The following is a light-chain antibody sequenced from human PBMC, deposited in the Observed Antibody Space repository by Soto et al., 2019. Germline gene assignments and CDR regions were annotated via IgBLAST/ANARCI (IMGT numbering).Light chain of an antibody. CDR3: SSYTTTTLV. V-gene: IGLV2-14*01. CDR1: SSDIGSNNY. CDR2: EVS. J-gene: IGLJ3*02. Sequence: QSALTQPASVSGSPGQSITISCTGTSSDIGSNNYVSWFQQRPGKAPTLIIYEVSNRPSGVSTHFSGSKSGNTASLTISGLLPEDEAEYYCSSYTTTTLVFGGGTKLTVL.